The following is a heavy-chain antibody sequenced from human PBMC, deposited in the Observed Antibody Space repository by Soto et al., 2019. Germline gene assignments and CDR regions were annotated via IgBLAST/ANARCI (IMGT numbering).Heavy chain of an antibody. CDR1: GFTVSTYT. J-gene: IGHJ4*02. CDR2: INGRINYV. CDR3: AREDGVVGSSSAFDQ. Sequence: XVSLRLSFVLSGFTVSTYTMNWVRQAPGKGLEWVSSINGRINYVYYADSVKGRFTISRDNAKNSLYLQMNRLRAEDTAIYYRAREDGVVGSSSAFDQCGLRTLVTVSS. V-gene: IGHV3-21*01. D-gene: IGHD1-26*01.